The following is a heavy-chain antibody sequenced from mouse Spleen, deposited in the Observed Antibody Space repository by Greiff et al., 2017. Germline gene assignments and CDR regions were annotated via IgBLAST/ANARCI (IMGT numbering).Heavy chain of an antibody. V-gene: IGHV1-15*01. J-gene: IGHJ4*01. CDR1: GYTFTDYE. CDR3: TSGVLRDAMDY. D-gene: IGHD1-1*01. CDR2: IDPETGGT. Sequence: VQLQQSGAELVRPGASVTLSCKASGYTFTDYEMHWVKQTPVHGLEWIGAIDPETGGTAYNQKFKGKAILTADKSSSTAYMELRSLTSEDSAVYYCTSGVLRDAMDYGGQGTSFTVSS.